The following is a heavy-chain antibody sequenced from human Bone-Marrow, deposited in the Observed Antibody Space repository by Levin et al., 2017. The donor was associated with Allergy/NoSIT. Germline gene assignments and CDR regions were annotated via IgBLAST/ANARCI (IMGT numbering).Heavy chain of an antibody. CDR3: ARSSEAFCRNGVCSFYYGTDV. CDR2: ISFDGAET. Sequence: PGGSLRLSCAGFQFTFHAYTLHWVRQRPGRGPEWLAAISFDGAETYYADSVQGRFTISRDNSRNTLFLQMNDLRLQDAAAYYCARSSEAFCRNGVCSFYYGTDVWGQGTTVAVSS. CDR1: QFTFHAYT. J-gene: IGHJ6*02. V-gene: IGHV3-30*04. D-gene: IGHD2-8*01.